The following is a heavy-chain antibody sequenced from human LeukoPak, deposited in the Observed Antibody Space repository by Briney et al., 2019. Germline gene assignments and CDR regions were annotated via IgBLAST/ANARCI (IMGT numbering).Heavy chain of an antibody. J-gene: IGHJ4*02. CDR3: ARDFQQWLVGFDY. CDR2: ISSDSSTI. D-gene: IGHD6-19*01. V-gene: IGHV3-48*01. CDR1: GFTFSTYS. Sequence: GGSLRLSCAASGFTFSTYSINWVRQAPGKGLEWVSYISSDSSTIYYADSLKGRFTISRDNAKNSLSLLMNSLRAEDTAVYYCARDFQQWLVGFDYWGQGTLVTVSS.